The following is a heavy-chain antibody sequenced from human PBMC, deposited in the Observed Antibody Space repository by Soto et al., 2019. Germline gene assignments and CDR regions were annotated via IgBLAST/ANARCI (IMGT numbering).Heavy chain of an antibody. D-gene: IGHD1-26*01. CDR1: GFTFNNYA. Sequence: EVQLLESGGGLVQPGGSLRLSCAASGFTFNNYAISWVRQAPGKGLEWVSTITGSGDSAYYADSVKGRFIISRDNSKNTLYMQMHSLGAEDSAIYYCAKGRGTNYYYHMEVWGGGTTVTVSS. V-gene: IGHV3-23*01. CDR3: AKGRGTNYYYHMEV. J-gene: IGHJ6*03. CDR2: ITGSGDSA.